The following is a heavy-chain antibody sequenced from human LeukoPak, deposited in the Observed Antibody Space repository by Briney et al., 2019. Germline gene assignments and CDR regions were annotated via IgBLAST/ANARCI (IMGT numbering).Heavy chain of an antibody. CDR3: ARGQEDWDRQQRAVHFDY. Sequence: SETLSLTCAVYGGSFSGYYWSWIRQPPGKGLEWIGEINHSGSTNYNQSLKSRVTISVDTSKNQFSLKLSSVTAADTAVYYCARGQEDWDRQQRAVHFDYWGQGTLVTVSS. CDR1: GGSFSGYY. J-gene: IGHJ4*02. D-gene: IGHD1/OR15-1a*01. V-gene: IGHV4-34*01. CDR2: INHSGST.